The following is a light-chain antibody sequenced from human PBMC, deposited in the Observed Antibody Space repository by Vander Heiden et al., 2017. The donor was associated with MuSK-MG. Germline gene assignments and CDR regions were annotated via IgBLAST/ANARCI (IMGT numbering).Light chain of an antibody. Sequence: SSTGGDRVTITCRASQSISSYLNWYQQKPGKAPKLLIYAASSLQSGVPSRFSGSGSGTDFALTISSLQPEDFATYYCPQSYSTLALTFGGGTKVEIK. CDR2: AAS. CDR1: QSISSY. J-gene: IGKJ4*01. CDR3: PQSYSTLALT. V-gene: IGKV1-39*01.